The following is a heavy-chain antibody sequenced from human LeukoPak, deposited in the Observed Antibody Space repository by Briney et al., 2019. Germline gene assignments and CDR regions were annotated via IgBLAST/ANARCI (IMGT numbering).Heavy chain of an antibody. CDR2: ISWDGGST. CDR3: AKDSSYGDYSMDV. CDR1: GFTFDDYT. D-gene: IGHD4-17*01. Sequence: GGSLRLSCAASGFTFDDYTMHWVRQAPGKGLEWVSLISWDGGSTYYADSVEGRFTISRDNSKNSLYLQMNSLRTEDTALYYCAKDSSYGDYSMDVWGKGTTVTISS. J-gene: IGHJ6*03. V-gene: IGHV3-43*01.